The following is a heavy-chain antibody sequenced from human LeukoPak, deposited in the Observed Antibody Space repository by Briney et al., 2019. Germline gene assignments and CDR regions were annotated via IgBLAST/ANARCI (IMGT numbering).Heavy chain of an antibody. J-gene: IGHJ4*02. D-gene: IGHD3-16*01. CDR3: ARDYDWAFDY. CDR2: IRSDSKTI. CDR1: GFTFNSEP. Sequence: GGSLRLSCVMSGFTFNSEPMNWVRQAPGKGLDWIAHIRSDSKTIVYADSVKGRFTVSRDNAKNSLSLQMNSLRAEDTAVYFCARDYDWAFDYWGQGILVTVAS. V-gene: IGHV3-48*01.